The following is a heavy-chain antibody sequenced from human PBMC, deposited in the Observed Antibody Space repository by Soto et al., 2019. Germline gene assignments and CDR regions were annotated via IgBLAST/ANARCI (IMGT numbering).Heavy chain of an antibody. CDR3: ARDLPYSSSSNGMDV. Sequence: SETLFLTCAVSGYSISSGYYWGWIRQPPGKGLEWIGSLHQSGSTYYNPSLKSRVTIAVDTSKNQFSLKLRSVTAADTAVYYCARDLPYSSSSNGMDVWGQGTTVTVS. CDR2: LHQSGST. D-gene: IGHD6-6*01. V-gene: IGHV4-38-2*02. J-gene: IGHJ6*02. CDR1: GYSISSGYY.